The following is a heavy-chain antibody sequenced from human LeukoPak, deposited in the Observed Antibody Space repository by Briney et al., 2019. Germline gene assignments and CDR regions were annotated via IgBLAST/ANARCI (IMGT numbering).Heavy chain of an antibody. V-gene: IGHV4-31*02. CDR3: ARSGEFLAFDY. J-gene: IGHJ4*02. D-gene: IGHD3-16*01. CDR1: GFTFSDYY. CDR2: IYYSGST. Sequence: LRLSCAASGFTFSDYYMSWIRQHPGKGLEWIGYIYYSGSTYYNPSLKSRVTISVDTSKNQFSLKLSSVTAADTAVYYCARSGEFLAFDYWGQGTLVTVSS.